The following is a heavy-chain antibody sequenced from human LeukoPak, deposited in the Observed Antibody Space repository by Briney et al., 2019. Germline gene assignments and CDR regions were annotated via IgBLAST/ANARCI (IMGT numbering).Heavy chain of an antibody. CDR1: GFTFSSYS. D-gene: IGHD3-16*01. CDR3: AKDRSDYVWGSQTPLCNY. V-gene: IGHV3-21*04. J-gene: IGHJ4*02. CDR2: ISSSSSYI. Sequence: KPGGSLILSCAASGFTFSSYSMNWVRQAPGKGLEWVSSISSSSSYIYYADSGKARFTISRDNSKHSLYLHMNSLIAEDTAVYYCAKDRSDYVWGSQTPLCNYWGQGTLVTVSS.